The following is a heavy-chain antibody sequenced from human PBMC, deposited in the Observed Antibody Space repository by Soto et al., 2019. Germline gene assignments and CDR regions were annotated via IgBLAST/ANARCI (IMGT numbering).Heavy chain of an antibody. Sequence: QVQLVQSGAEVKKPGASVKVSCKASGYTFSNYGITWVRQAPGQGLEWMGWISAYNGDTNYAQKLQGRVNLMTNTSTSTADMELRGLRSDDTAVYFCARIEGVAGAPYYYYMDVWGKGTAVTVSS. J-gene: IGHJ6*03. CDR1: GYTFSNYG. CDR3: ARIEGVAGAPYYYYMDV. V-gene: IGHV1-18*01. CDR2: ISAYNGDT. D-gene: IGHD6-19*01.